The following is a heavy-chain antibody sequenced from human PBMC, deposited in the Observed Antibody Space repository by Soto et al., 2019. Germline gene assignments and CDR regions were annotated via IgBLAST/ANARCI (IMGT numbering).Heavy chain of an antibody. V-gene: IGHV3-30-3*01. CDR3: ARAVIAPYYDSSGPFDY. CDR1: GFTFSSYA. Sequence: GGSLRLSCAASGFTFSSYAMHWVRQAPGKGLEWVAVISYDGSNKYYADSVKGRFTISRDNSKNTLYLQMNSLRAEDTAVYYCARAVIAPYYDSSGPFDYWGQGTLVTVSS. D-gene: IGHD3-22*01. CDR2: ISYDGSNK. J-gene: IGHJ4*02.